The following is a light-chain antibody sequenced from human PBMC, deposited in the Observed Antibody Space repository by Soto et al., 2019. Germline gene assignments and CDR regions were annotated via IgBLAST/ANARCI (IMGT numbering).Light chain of an antibody. Sequence: EIVLTQSPATLSLSPGERATLSCGASQSVSSGNLAWYQQKPGLAPRLLIYDASSRATGIPDRFSGSGSGTEFTLTISRLEPEDFAVYYCQQYGSSQTFGQGTKVEIK. V-gene: IGKV3D-20*01. CDR2: DAS. CDR3: QQYGSSQT. CDR1: QSVSSGN. J-gene: IGKJ1*01.